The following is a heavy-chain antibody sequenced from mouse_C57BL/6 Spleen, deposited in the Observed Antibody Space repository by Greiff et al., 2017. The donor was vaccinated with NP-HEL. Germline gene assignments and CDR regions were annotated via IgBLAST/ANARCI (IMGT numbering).Heavy chain of an antibody. CDR3: ARRGIDEYDEGDAMDY. CDR2: INPSSGYT. D-gene: IGHD2-4*01. J-gene: IGHJ4*01. V-gene: IGHV1-4*01. Sequence: QVQLQQSGAELARPGASVKMSCKASGYTFTSYTMHWVKQRPGQGLEWIGYINPSSGYTKYNQKFKDKATLTADKSSSTAYMQLSSLTSEDSAVYYCARRGIDEYDEGDAMDYWGQGTSVTVSS. CDR1: GYTFTSYT.